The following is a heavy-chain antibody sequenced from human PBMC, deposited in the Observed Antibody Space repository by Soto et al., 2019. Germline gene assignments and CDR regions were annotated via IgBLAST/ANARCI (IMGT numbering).Heavy chain of an antibody. Sequence: EVQLVESGGGLVQPGGSLRLSCAASGFTFSSYWMHWVRQAPGKGLVWVSRINSDGSSTSYADSVKGRFTISRDNARNTMYLHMTSRRPEDKAVYYCVRTSLVVAAATREDYWGQGTLVSV. CDR2: INSDGSST. V-gene: IGHV3-74*01. J-gene: IGHJ4*02. CDR1: GFTFSSYW. CDR3: VRTSLVVAAATREDY. D-gene: IGHD2-15*01.